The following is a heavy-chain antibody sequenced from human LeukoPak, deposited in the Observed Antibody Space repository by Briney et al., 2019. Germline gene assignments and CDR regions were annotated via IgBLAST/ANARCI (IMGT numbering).Heavy chain of an antibody. CDR2: ISGSGGST. Sequence: GGSLRLSCAASGFTFSSYAMSWVRQAPGKGLEWVSAISGSGGSTYYADSVKGRFTISRDNSKNTLYLQMNSLKGEDTAVYYCARRSNPPGRIDHWGQGTLVTVSS. V-gene: IGHV3-23*01. CDR1: GFTFSSYA. J-gene: IGHJ4*02. D-gene: IGHD1-14*01. CDR3: ARRSNPPGRIDH.